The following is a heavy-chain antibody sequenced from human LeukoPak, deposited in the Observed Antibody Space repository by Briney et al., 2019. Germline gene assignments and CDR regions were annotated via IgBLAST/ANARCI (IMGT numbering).Heavy chain of an antibody. V-gene: IGHV3-48*03. CDR2: ISSSGSTI. CDR3: ARESGQAFDI. CDR1: GFTFSSYE. D-gene: IGHD1-26*01. Sequence: PGGSLRLSCAASGFTFSSYEMNWVRQAPGKGLEWVSYISSSGSTIYYADSVKGRFTISRDNAKNSLYLQMNSLRAEDTAVYYCARESGQAFDIWGQGTMVTVSS. J-gene: IGHJ3*02.